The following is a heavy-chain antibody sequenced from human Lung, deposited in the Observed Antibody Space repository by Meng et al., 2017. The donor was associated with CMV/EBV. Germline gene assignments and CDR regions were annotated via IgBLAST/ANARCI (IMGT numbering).Heavy chain of an antibody. CDR2: TYYKSKWNH. J-gene: IGHJ4*01. Sequence: QTLSLTCXISGDSVSSNSATWNWIRQSPSRGLEWLGRTYYKSKWNHDYAVSVKSRISFNPDTSKNQFSLQLSSVTPEDTAVYYCARVFGDITGYVFDYWGQGTLVTVSS. CDR1: GDSVSSNSAT. CDR3: ARVFGDITGYVFDY. D-gene: IGHD3-22*01. V-gene: IGHV6-1*01.